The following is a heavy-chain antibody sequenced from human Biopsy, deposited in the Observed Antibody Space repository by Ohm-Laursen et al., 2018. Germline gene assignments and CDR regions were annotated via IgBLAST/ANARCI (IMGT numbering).Heavy chain of an antibody. Sequence: ASVKVSCNASGYNFGNYYINWVRKVPGQGLEWLGVVNPVAEATMYAQRFQDRITLTRDASTNTVYMDLTSLTSEDTVVYYCARESPLRLGVCGAIRCFKEVFGMDVWGQGTTVIVSS. D-gene: IGHD2-21*01. CDR2: VNPVAEAT. CDR1: GYNFGNYY. CDR3: ARESPLRLGVCGAIRCFKEVFGMDV. V-gene: IGHV1-46*01. J-gene: IGHJ6*02.